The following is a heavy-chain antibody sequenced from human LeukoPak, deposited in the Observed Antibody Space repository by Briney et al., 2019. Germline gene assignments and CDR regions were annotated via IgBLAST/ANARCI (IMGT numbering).Heavy chain of an antibody. CDR3: ARTTPANWNPLDY. J-gene: IGHJ4*02. CDR2: INPNSGGT. CDR1: GYTFTGYY. V-gene: IGHV1-2*02. D-gene: IGHD1-20*01. Sequence: ASVRVSCKASGYTFTGYYMHWVRQAPGQGLEWMGWINPNSGGTNYAQKFQGRVTMTRDTSISTAYMELSRLRSDDTAVYYCARTTPANWNPLDYWGQGTLVTVSS.